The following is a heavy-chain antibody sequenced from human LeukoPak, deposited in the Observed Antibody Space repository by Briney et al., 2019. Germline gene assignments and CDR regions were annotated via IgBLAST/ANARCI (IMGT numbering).Heavy chain of an antibody. J-gene: IGHJ4*02. CDR2: ISAYNGNT. Sequence: ASVKVSCKASGYTFTSYGISWVRQAPGQGLEWMGWISAYNGNTNYAQKLQGRVTMTTDTSTSTAYMELRSLRSDDTAVYYCARDGSGWSPESVSLDYWGQGTLVTVSS. CDR3: ARDGSGWSPESVSLDY. CDR1: GYTFTSYG. D-gene: IGHD6-19*01. V-gene: IGHV1-18*01.